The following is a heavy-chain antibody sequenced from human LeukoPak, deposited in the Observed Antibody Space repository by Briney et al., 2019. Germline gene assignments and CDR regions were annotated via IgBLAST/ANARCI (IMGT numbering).Heavy chain of an antibody. V-gene: IGHV1-69*01. D-gene: IGHD1-26*01. CDR1: GGTFSSYA. Sequence: SVKVSCKATGGTFSSYAISWVRQAPGQGLEWMGGIIPIFGTANYAQKFQGRVTITADESTSTAYMELSSLRSEDTAVYYCARDGGSGSYYHWFDPWGQGTLVTVSS. J-gene: IGHJ5*02. CDR2: IIPIFGTA. CDR3: ARDGGSGSYYHWFDP.